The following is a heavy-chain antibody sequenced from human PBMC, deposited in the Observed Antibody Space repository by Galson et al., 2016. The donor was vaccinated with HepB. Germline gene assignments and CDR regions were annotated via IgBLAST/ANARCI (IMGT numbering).Heavy chain of an antibody. CDR1: GFILSDHA. Sequence: SLRLSCAASGFILSDHAIHWVRQAPGKGLEWVAVISYDGRNEYFVDSVKGRFSLSRDNSKNTVFLQLYSLTGEDTAVYHCARDWPGYSLGRPNWLDLWGQGTLVIVSS. CDR2: ISYDGRNE. CDR3: ARDWPGYSLGRPNWLDL. J-gene: IGHJ5*02. D-gene: IGHD5-18*01. V-gene: IGHV3-30*04.